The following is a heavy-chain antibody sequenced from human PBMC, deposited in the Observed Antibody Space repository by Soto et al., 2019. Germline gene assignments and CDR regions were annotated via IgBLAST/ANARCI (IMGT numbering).Heavy chain of an antibody. CDR3: ARPWYSSSWPLFDY. V-gene: IGHV1-46*03. CDR2: INPSVGST. Sequence: ASVKVSCKASGYSFTSYYMYWVRQAPGQGLEWVGVINPSVGSTNYAQKFQGRVTMTRDTSTNTVYMELSSLRSEDTAVYYCARPWYSSSWPLFDYWGQGTLVTVSS. D-gene: IGHD6-13*01. J-gene: IGHJ4*02. CDR1: GYSFTSYY.